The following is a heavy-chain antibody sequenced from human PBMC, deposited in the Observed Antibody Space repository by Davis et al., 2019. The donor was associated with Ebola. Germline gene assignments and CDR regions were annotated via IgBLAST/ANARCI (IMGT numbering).Heavy chain of an antibody. CDR3: TTPGGQDSGYDVFDI. Sequence: ASVKVSCKASGYTFRNSAISWVRQAPGQGLEWMGWISAYYGNTNYAQILQGRVTVTRDTSTTTVYMDLSSLRSEDTALYYCTTPGGQDSGYDVFDIWGQGTMVTVSS. V-gene: IGHV1-18*01. D-gene: IGHD5-12*01. J-gene: IGHJ3*02. CDR2: ISAYYGNT. CDR1: GYTFRNSA.